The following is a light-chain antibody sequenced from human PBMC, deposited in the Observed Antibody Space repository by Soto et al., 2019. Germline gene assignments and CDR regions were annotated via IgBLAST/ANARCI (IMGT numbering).Light chain of an antibody. V-gene: IGLV2-8*01. Sequence: QSALTQPPSASGSLGQSVTISCTGTSSDIGTYDYVSWYQQHPGRAPKLIIFEVSKRPLGVPDRFSGSKSGNTASLIVSGLQPDDEAEYHCSSFTSDRIYVFGPGTKVTVL. J-gene: IGLJ1*01. CDR3: SSFTSDRIYV. CDR2: EVS. CDR1: SSDIGTYDY.